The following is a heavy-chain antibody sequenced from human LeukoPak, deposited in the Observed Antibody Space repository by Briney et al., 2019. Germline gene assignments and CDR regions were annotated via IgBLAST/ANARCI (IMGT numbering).Heavy chain of an antibody. CDR3: ARHEVSGSYYSY. CDR1: GYSYTTYW. V-gene: IGHV5-51*01. CDR2: VSPDNSEI. Sequence: GESLKISCKGSGYSYTTYWIGWVRQMPWRGLEWMGSVSPDNSEIRYSPAFRGPVTISADKAISTAYLQRRRLKASGTAMYYCARHEVSGSYYSYWGQGTLVTVSS. J-gene: IGHJ4*02. D-gene: IGHD1-26*01.